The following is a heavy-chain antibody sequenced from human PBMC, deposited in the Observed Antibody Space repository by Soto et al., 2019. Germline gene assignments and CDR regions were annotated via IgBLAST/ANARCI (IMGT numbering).Heavy chain of an antibody. CDR1: GFTFNNYA. Sequence: EVQLLESGGGLVQPGGSLRLSCADSGFTFNNYAMNWVRQAPGKGLEWDSGISGGGGSTYYADSVKGRFIISRDTSKNTLYLEMTSLRAEDTAVYYCAKGSIVVVTVIRPDDAFDVWGQGTTVTVSS. V-gene: IGHV3-23*01. D-gene: IGHD2-21*02. CDR3: AKGSIVVVTVIRPDDAFDV. J-gene: IGHJ3*01. CDR2: ISGGGGST.